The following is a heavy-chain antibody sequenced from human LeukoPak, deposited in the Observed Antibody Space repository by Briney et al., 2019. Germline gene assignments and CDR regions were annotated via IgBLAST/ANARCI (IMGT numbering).Heavy chain of an antibody. V-gene: IGHV4-59*08. D-gene: IGHD2-2*01. CDR1: GDSIGSHY. CDR2: IYYSGST. Sequence: SETLSLTCTVSGDSIGSHYWSWIRQPPGEGLEWIGYIYYSGSTSYNPSLKSRLTISVDTSKNQFSLQLSSVTAADTAVYYCARELLSYYMDVWGKGTTVTVSS. CDR3: ARELLSYYMDV. J-gene: IGHJ6*03.